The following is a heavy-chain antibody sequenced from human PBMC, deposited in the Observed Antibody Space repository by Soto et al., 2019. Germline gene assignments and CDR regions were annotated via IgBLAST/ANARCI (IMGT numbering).Heavy chain of an antibody. D-gene: IGHD6-13*01. J-gene: IGHJ3*02. V-gene: IGHV5-51*01. CDR3: ARHGPLIAAAQHAFDI. CDR2: IYPGDSDT. Sequence: GESLKISCKGSGYSFTSYWIGWVRQMPGKGLEWMGIIYPGDSDTRYSPSFQGQVTISADKSISTAYLQWSSLKASDTAMYYCARHGPLIAAAQHAFDIWGQGTMVTVSS. CDR1: GYSFTSYW.